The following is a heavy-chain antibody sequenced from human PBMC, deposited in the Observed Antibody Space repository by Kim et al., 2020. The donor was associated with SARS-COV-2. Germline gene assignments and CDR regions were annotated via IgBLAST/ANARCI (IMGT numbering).Heavy chain of an antibody. J-gene: IGHJ6*02. Sequence: YYADSVKGRFTISRDNSKNTLYLQMNSLRAEDTAVYYCAREQWEIKGMDVWGQGTTVTVSS. CDR3: AREQWEIKGMDV. V-gene: IGHV3-33*01. D-gene: IGHD1-26*01.